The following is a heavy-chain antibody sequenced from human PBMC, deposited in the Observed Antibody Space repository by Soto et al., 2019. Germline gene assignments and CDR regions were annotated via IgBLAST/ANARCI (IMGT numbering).Heavy chain of an antibody. J-gene: IGHJ4*02. CDR3: ARVRSSDYYFDY. Sequence: GGSLRLSCAASEFTFRDHDMDWVRQAPGKGLEWVGRTRNKANSYTTEYAASVKGRFTISRDDSKNSLYLQMNSLKTEDTAVYYCARVRSSDYYFDYWGQGTLVTVSS. V-gene: IGHV3-72*01. D-gene: IGHD1-26*01. CDR1: EFTFRDHD. CDR2: TRNKANSYTT.